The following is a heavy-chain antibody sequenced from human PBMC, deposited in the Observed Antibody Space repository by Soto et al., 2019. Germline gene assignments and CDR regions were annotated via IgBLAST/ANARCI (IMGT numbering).Heavy chain of an antibody. CDR1: GGTFSSYT. CDR3: AKDPLGTIFGVVILFDY. V-gene: IGHV1-69*04. D-gene: IGHD3-3*01. J-gene: IGHJ4*02. Sequence: SVKVSCKASGGTFSSYTISWVRQAPGQGLEWMGRIIPILGIANYAQKFQGRVTITADKSTSTAYMELSSLRSEDTAVYYCAKDPLGTIFGVVILFDYWGQGTLVTVSS. CDR2: IIPILGIA.